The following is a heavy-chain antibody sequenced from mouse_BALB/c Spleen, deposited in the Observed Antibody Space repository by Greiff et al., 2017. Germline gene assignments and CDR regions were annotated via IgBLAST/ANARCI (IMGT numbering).Heavy chain of an antibody. D-gene: IGHD1-2*01. CDR2: ILPGSGST. Sequence: VQLQQSGAELMKPGASVKISCKATGYTFSSYWIEWVKQRPGHGLEWIGEILPGSGSTNYNEKFKGKATFTADTSSNTAYMQLSSLTSEDSAVYYCARPLRLRYFDVWGAGTTVTVSS. V-gene: IGHV1-9*01. CDR3: ARPLRLRYFDV. CDR1: GYTFSSYW. J-gene: IGHJ1*01.